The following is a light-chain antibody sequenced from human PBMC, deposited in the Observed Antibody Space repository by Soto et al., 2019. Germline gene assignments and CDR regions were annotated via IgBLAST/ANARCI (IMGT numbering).Light chain of an antibody. Sequence: EIVLTQSPGTLSLSPGKRPTLSCRASQSISSSYLAWYQQRPGQAPRLLIYGASSRATGIPDRFSGSGSGTEFTLTISRLEPEDFAVYYCQQYGSSSWTFGQGTKVDIK. CDR3: QQYGSSSWT. J-gene: IGKJ1*01. CDR2: GAS. V-gene: IGKV3-20*01. CDR1: QSISSSY.